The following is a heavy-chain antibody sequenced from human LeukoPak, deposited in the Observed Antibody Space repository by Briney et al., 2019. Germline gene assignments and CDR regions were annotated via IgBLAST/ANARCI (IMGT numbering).Heavy chain of an antibody. CDR2: INGSADRI. J-gene: IGHJ3*02. Sequence: GWSLRLSCAASGFSFSDYYMIWLRQAPGKGLEWLSSINGSADRIVYADAVKGRFTISRDNAKNSLFLQMDNLRAGDTAVCVCSRDRDVRVVHAHYDAYDMWGQGTVVTVSS. V-gene: IGHV3-11*01. D-gene: IGHD2-15*01. CDR3: SRDRDVRVVHAHYDAYDM. CDR1: GFSFSDYY.